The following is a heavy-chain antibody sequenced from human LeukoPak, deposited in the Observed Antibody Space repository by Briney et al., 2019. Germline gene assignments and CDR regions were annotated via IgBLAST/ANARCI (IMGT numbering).Heavy chain of an antibody. CDR3: ARDMAPYDSSGYYSHYYYGMDV. V-gene: IGHV3-33*01. CDR2: IWYDGSNK. D-gene: IGHD3-22*01. CDR1: GFTFSSYG. Sequence: GGSLRLSCAASGFTFSSYGMHWVPQAPGKGLEWVAVIWYDGSNKYYADSVKGRFTISRDNSKNTLYLQMSSLRAEDTAVYYCARDMAPYDSSGYYSHYYYGMDVWGQGTTVTVSS. J-gene: IGHJ6*02.